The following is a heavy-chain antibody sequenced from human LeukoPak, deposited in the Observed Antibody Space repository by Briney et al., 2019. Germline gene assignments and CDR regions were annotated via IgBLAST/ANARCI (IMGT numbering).Heavy chain of an antibody. V-gene: IGHV3-9*01. Sequence: PGGSLRLSCAASGFTFDDYAMHWVRQAPGKGLEWVSGISWNSGSIGYADSVKGRFTISRDNAKNSLYLQMNSLRAEDTAVYYCASGHGDYGKDWGQGTLVTVSS. D-gene: IGHD4-17*01. CDR1: GFTFDDYA. CDR2: ISWNSGSI. J-gene: IGHJ4*02. CDR3: ASGHGDYGKD.